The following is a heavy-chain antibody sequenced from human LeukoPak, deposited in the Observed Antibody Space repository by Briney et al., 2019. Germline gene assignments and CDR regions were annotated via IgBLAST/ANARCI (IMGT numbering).Heavy chain of an antibody. Sequence: GGSLRLSCAASGFTFSSCGMHWVRQPPGKGLEWVSGINWNGGSTGYADSVKGRFTISRDNAKNSLYLQMNSLRAEDTAVYYCARDTSFSVLVVAPQPDPWGQGTLVTVSS. CDR2: INWNGGST. CDR1: GFTFSSCG. D-gene: IGHD2-15*01. CDR3: ARDTSFSVLVVAPQPDP. V-gene: IGHV3-20*04. J-gene: IGHJ5*02.